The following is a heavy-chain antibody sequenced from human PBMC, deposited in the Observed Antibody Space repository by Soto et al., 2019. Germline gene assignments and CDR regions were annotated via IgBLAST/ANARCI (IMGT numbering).Heavy chain of an antibody. CDR2: IYYSGST. CDR3: ARVGHDYGDYVADY. D-gene: IGHD4-17*01. Sequence: QVQLQESGPGLVKPSQTLSLTCTVSGGSISSGDYYWSWIRQPPGKGLEWIGYIYYSGSTYYNPSLNSRGTISVDTSKSQFSMKLRSVTAADTAVYYCARVGHDYGDYVADYWGQGTLVTVSS. CDR1: GGSISSGDYY. V-gene: IGHV4-30-4*01. J-gene: IGHJ4*02.